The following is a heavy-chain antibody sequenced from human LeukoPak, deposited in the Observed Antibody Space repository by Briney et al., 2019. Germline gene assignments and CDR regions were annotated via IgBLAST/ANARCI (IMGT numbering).Heavy chain of an antibody. D-gene: IGHD6-19*01. J-gene: IGHJ5*02. CDR2: MNPNSGNT. V-gene: IGHV1-8*01. Sequence: ASVKVSCKASGYTFTSYDINWVRQATGQGLEWMGWMNPNSGNTGYAQKFQGRVTITTDESTSTAYMELSSLRSEDTAVYYCARAVVAGTSSWFDPWGQGTLVTVSS. CDR3: ARAVVAGTSSWFDP. CDR1: GYTFTSYD.